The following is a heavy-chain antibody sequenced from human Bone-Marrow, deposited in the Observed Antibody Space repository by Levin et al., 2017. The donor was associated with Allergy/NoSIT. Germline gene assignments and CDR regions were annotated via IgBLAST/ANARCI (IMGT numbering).Heavy chain of an antibody. CDR2: FYPENGKT. J-gene: IGHJ4*02. CDR1: GYTLTDLS. D-gene: IGHD2-8*02. Sequence: GESLKISCKVSGYTLTDLSMHWVRQAPGKGLEWMGGFYPENGKTVYAQKFQGRVTMTEDTSTDTAYMELSSLRSDETTVYYCATGPLCSGGVCYFSQYYWSQGSLVTVSS. V-gene: IGHV1-24*01. CDR3: ATGPLCSGGVCYFSQYY.